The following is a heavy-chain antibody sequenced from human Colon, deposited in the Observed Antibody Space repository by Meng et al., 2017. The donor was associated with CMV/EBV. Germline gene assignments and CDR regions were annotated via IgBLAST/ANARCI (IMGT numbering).Heavy chain of an antibody. J-gene: IGHJ5*02. CDR2: ISWNSGSI. CDR3: ARDAADSSSPAWFDP. CDR1: GFTFDDYA. V-gene: IGHV3-9*01. D-gene: IGHD6-13*01. Sequence: SLKISCAASGFTFDDYAMHWVRQAPGKGLEWVSGISWNSGSIGYADSVKGRFTISRDNAKNSLYLQMNSLRAEDTALYYCARDAADSSSPAWFDPWGQGTLVTVSS.